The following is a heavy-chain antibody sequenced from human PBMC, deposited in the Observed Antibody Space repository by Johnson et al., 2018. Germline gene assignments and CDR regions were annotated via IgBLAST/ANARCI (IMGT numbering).Heavy chain of an antibody. Sequence: QVQLVQSGGGVVQPGRSXRLSCTASGFTFSSYGMHWVRQAPGMGLEWVAFISVYGSNKYYVGSVRGRFTISRDNSNNTVYVQMNSLRSEDTAVYYCAKATAMGYWYFDLWGRGTLITVSS. D-gene: IGHD5-18*01. CDR3: AKATAMGYWYFDL. CDR1: GFTFSSYG. V-gene: IGHV3-30*18. CDR2: ISVYGSNK. J-gene: IGHJ2*01.